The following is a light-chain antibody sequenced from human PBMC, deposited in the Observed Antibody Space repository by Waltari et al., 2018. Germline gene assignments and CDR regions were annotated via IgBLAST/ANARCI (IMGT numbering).Light chain of an antibody. Sequence: DIQMTQSPSSLSASIGDRVTITCRASQDIRDDLGWYQQKPGEAPRRLIYGASTLQTGVPSRFSGSVSGTDFTLTITSLQPEDFATYYCLQHSNYPFTFGPGTTVDVK. V-gene: IGKV1-17*01. J-gene: IGKJ3*01. CDR3: LQHSNYPFT. CDR1: QDIRDD. CDR2: GAS.